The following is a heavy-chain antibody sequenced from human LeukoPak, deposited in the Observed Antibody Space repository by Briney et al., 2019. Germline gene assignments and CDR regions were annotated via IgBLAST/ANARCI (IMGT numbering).Heavy chain of an antibody. CDR2: IKGDGSST. CDR1: GFTFSSYW. D-gene: IGHD6-19*01. CDR3: ARAVAVAGHSLYYHGFDV. J-gene: IGHJ6*02. V-gene: IGHV3-74*01. Sequence: PGGSLRLSCAASGFTFSSYWMHWVRHTPGKGLVWVSRIKGDGSSTSYADSVKGRFTISRDNSKNTLYLQMNSLRVEDTAIYYCARAVAVAGHSLYYHGFDVWGQGTTVTVSS.